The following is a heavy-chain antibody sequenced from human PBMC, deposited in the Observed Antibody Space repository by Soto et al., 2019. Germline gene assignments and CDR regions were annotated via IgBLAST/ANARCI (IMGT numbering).Heavy chain of an antibody. V-gene: IGHV3-33*06. D-gene: IGHD3-3*01. J-gene: IGHJ4*02. CDR3: AKDVDFSTGDPSRTFDS. CDR2: IWFDGSTT. Sequence: QVQLVESGGGVVQPGRSLRLSCAASGFTFSNYGMHWVRQGPGKGLEWVAAIWFDGSTTYYQDSVKGRFTISRDNSKNTLDLQMNSLRVDDTAVYYCAKDVDFSTGDPSRTFDSWGQGTLVTVSS. CDR1: GFTFSNYG.